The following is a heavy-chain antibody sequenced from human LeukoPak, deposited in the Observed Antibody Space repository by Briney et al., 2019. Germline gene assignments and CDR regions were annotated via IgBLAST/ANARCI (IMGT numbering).Heavy chain of an antibody. CDR3: AKPAYCSGGSCYSIGYFDY. D-gene: IGHD2-15*01. CDR1: GFTFSSYA. V-gene: IGHV3-23*01. Sequence: GGSLRLSCAASGFTFSSYAMIWVRQAPGKGLEWVSGISGSGGSTYYADSVKGRFTISRDNSKNTLYLQMNSLRAEDTAVYYCAKPAYCSGGSCYSIGYFDYWGQGTLVTVSS. J-gene: IGHJ4*02. CDR2: ISGSGGST.